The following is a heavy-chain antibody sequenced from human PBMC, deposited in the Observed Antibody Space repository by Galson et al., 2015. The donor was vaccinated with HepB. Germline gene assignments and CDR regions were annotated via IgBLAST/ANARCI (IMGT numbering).Heavy chain of an antibody. Sequence: SVKVSCKASGYNFTRYLMYWVRQAPGQGLEWMGIINPSSGSTTYAQKFQGRVTMARDTSTSTVYMEVISLRSEDTAVYYCAIPITLATFRDALDIWGQGTMVTVSS. CDR1: GYNFTRYL. CDR2: INPSSGST. J-gene: IGHJ3*02. D-gene: IGHD3-10*01. V-gene: IGHV1-46*03. CDR3: AIPITLATFRDALDI.